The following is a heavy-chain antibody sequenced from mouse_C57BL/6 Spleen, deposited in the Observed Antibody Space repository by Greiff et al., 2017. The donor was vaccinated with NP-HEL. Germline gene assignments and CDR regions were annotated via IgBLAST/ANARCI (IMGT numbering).Heavy chain of an antibody. J-gene: IGHJ3*01. CDR2: IDPSDSYT. D-gene: IGHD4-1*01. Sequence: QVQLQQPGAELVKPGASVKLSCKASGYTFTSYWMQWVKQRPGQGLEWIGEIDPSDSYTNYNQKFKGKATLTVDTSSSTAYMQLSSLTSEDSAVYYCARRWDVREAWFAYWGQGTLVTVSA. V-gene: IGHV1-50*01. CDR3: ARRWDVREAWFAY. CDR1: GYTFTSYW.